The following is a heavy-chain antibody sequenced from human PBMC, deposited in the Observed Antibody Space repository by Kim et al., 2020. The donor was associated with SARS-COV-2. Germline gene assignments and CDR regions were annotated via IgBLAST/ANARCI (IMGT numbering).Heavy chain of an antibody. Sequence: GGSLRLSCAASGFTFSSYGMHWVRQAPGKGLEWVAVISYDGSNKYYADSVKGRFTISRDNSKNTLYLQMNSLRAEDTAVYYCATWGPQRYCSSTSCYSVFDYWGQGTLVTVSS. D-gene: IGHD2-2*01. CDR3: ATWGPQRYCSSTSCYSVFDY. CDR1: GFTFSSYG. V-gene: IGHV3-30*03. J-gene: IGHJ4*02. CDR2: ISYDGSNK.